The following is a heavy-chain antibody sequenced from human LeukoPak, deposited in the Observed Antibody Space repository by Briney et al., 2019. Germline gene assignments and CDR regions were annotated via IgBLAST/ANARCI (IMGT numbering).Heavy chain of an antibody. CDR2: INHDGSDK. D-gene: IGHD1-26*01. J-gene: IGHJ4*02. V-gene: IGHV3-7*04. CDR1: GFTFSTYW. Sequence: PGRSLRLSCAASGFTFSTYWMSWVRQAPGKGLEWVANINHDGSDKYYVDSVKGRFTISRDNAKNSLYLQMNSLRAEDTAVYYCARDMCSGSYYGVNYWGQGTLVTVSS. CDR3: ARDMCSGSYYGVNY.